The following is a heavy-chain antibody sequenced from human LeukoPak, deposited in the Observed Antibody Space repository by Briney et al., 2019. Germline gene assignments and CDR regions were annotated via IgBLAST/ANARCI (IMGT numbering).Heavy chain of an antibody. CDR1: GFTVSSNY. D-gene: IGHD6-19*01. CDR2: IYSGGST. J-gene: IGHJ4*02. V-gene: IGHV3-53*01. Sequence: PGGSLRLSCAASGFTVSSNYMSWVRQAPGKGLEWVSLIYSGGSTYYADSVKGRFTISRDNSKNTLYLQMNSLRAEDTAVYYCAKGSSAWYAFEGYWGQGTLVTVSS. CDR3: AKGSSAWYAFEGY.